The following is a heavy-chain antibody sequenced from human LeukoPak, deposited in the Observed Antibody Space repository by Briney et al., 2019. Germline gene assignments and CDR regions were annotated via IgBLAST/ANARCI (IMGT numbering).Heavy chain of an antibody. CDR3: ARDPEYSRPAFDI. D-gene: IGHD6-6*01. CDR1: GGSFSSYY. CDR2: IYYSGST. J-gene: IGHJ3*02. Sequence: NPSETLDLTCTVPGGSFSSYYWSWFRQPPGKGLEWFGYIYYSGSTNYNPSLNSRVTISVDTSKNQFSLKLSSVTAADTAVYYCARDPEYSRPAFDIWGQGTMVTVSS. V-gene: IGHV4-59*01.